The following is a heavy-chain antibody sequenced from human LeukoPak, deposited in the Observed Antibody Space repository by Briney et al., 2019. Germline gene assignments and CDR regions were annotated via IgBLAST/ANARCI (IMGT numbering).Heavy chain of an antibody. CDR1: GFSFSSYT. Sequence: PGGSLRLSCAASGFSFSSYTMNWVRQAPGKGLEWVSIISSSSSYIYYADSVKGRFTISRDNAKNALYLQMDSLRVEDTAVYYCARDGRCGGDCYASWGQGTLVTVSS. CDR3: ARDGRCGGDCYAS. D-gene: IGHD2-21*02. CDR2: ISSSSSYI. V-gene: IGHV3-21*01. J-gene: IGHJ4*02.